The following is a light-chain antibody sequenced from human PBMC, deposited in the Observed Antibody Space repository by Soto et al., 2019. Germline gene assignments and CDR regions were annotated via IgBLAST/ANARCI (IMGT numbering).Light chain of an antibody. V-gene: IGKV3-15*01. Sequence: IVMKQSPATLSVSPGERATLSCRASQSVSSNLAWYQQKPGQAPRLLISGASTRATGIPARLSGSGSGTEFTLTISSLRSEDFAVYYCQQYHNWWTFGQGTKVDI. J-gene: IGKJ1*01. CDR1: QSVSSN. CDR3: QQYHNWWT. CDR2: GAS.